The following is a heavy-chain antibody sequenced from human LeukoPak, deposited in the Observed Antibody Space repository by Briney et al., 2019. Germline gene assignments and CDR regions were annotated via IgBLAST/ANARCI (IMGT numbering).Heavy chain of an antibody. CDR3: AKGYCSSTSCYSHLDAFDI. CDR2: IRYDGSNK. V-gene: IGHV3-30*02. D-gene: IGHD2-2*01. Sequence: GGSLRPSCAASGFTFSSHGMHWVRQAPGKGLGWVAFIRYDGSNKYYADSVKGRFTISRDKSKNTLYLQMNSLRAEDTAVYYCAKGYCSSTSCYSHLDAFDIWGQGTMVTVSS. CDR1: GFTFSSHG. J-gene: IGHJ3*02.